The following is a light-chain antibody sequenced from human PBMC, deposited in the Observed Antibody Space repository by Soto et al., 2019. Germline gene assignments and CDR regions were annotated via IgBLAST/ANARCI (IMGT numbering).Light chain of an antibody. CDR3: QQYGNWPLT. CDR1: QSVGNF. V-gene: IGKV3-11*01. CDR2: DTS. J-gene: IGKJ4*01. Sequence: EIVLTQSPGTLSLSPGERASLSCRASQSVGNFLVWYQQKPGQAPSLLIYDTSNRATGIPARFSGSGSGTDFTLTSSSLEPVDLAIYYCQQYGNWPLTFGGGTKVEIK.